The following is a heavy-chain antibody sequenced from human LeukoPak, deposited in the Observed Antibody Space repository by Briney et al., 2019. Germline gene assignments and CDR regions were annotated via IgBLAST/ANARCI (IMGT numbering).Heavy chain of an antibody. Sequence: SETLSLTCTVSGGSISTYSWSWIRQPPGKGLEWIGEINHSGSTNYNPSLKSRVTISVDTSKNQFSLKLSSVTAADTAVYYCARLRVLWWKIDYWGQGTLVTVSS. J-gene: IGHJ4*02. CDR2: INHSGST. D-gene: IGHD4/OR15-4a*01. CDR3: ARLRVLWWKIDY. V-gene: IGHV4-34*01. CDR1: GGSISTYS.